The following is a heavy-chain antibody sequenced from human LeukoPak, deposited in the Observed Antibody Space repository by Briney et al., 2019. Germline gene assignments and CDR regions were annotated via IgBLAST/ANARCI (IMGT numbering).Heavy chain of an antibody. D-gene: IGHD3-9*01. CDR1: GFTFSSYA. V-gene: IGHV3-23*01. CDR2: ISGSGGST. CDR3: AKDRPYYDILTGPQSS. Sequence: PGGSLRLSCAASGFTFSSYAMSWVRQAPGKGLEWVSAISGSGGSTYYADSVKGRFTISRDNSKNTLYLQMNSLRAEDTAVYCCAKDRPYYDILTGPQSSWGQGTLVTVSS. J-gene: IGHJ5*02.